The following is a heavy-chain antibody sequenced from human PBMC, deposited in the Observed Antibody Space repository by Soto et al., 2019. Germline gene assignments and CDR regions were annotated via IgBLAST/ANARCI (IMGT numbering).Heavy chain of an antibody. J-gene: IGHJ6*02. V-gene: IGHV4-31*03. CDR3: ARDQHDSYGPWGV. Sequence: SETLSLTCTVSGGSISSGGYYWSWIRQDPGKGLEWIGYIYYSGSTYYNPSLKSRVTISVDTSKNQFSLKLSSVTAADTAVYYCARDQHDSYGPWGVWGQGTTVTVSS. D-gene: IGHD5-18*01. CDR1: GGSISSGGYY. CDR2: IYYSGST.